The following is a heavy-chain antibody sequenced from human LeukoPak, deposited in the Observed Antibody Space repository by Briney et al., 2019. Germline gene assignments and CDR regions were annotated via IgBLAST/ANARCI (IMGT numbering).Heavy chain of an antibody. D-gene: IGHD6-19*01. CDR3: AREVLAVAGTIRRYYFDY. V-gene: IGHV3-48*03. J-gene: IGHJ4*02. Sequence: PGGSLRLSCAASGFTFTNFEMNWVRQAPGKGLEWVSYISYSGSTTSYADSVKGRFTISRDNAKNSLYLQMNSLRAEDTAVYYCAREVLAVAGTIRRYYFDYWGQGTLVTVSS. CDR2: ISYSGSTT. CDR1: GFTFTNFE.